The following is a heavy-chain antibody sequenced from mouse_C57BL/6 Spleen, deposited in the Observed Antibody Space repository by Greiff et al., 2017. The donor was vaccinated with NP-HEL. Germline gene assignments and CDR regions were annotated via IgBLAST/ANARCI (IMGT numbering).Heavy chain of an antibody. Sequence: QVQLQQSGAELVRPGASVTLSCKASGYTFTDYEMHWVKQTPVHGLEWIGAIDPETGGTAYNQKFKCKAILTADKSSSTAYMELRSLTSEDSAVYYCTYGNYDWYFDVWGTGTTVTVSS. CDR3: TYGNYDWYFDV. J-gene: IGHJ1*03. CDR2: IDPETGGT. D-gene: IGHD2-1*01. CDR1: GYTFTDYE. V-gene: IGHV1-15*01.